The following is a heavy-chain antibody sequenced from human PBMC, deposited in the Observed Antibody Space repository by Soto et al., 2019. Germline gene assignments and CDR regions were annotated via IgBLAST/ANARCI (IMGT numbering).Heavy chain of an antibody. Sequence: ASVKVSCKASGYTFTSYAMHWVRQAPGQRLEWMGWINAGNGNTKYSQKFQGRVTITRDTSARTAYMELSSLRSEDTAVYYCASLKTGREGYYGSGSYPYGMDVWGQGTTVTVSS. CDR2: INAGNGNT. D-gene: IGHD3-10*01. CDR1: GYTFTSYA. J-gene: IGHJ6*02. V-gene: IGHV1-3*01. CDR3: ASLKTGREGYYGSGSYPYGMDV.